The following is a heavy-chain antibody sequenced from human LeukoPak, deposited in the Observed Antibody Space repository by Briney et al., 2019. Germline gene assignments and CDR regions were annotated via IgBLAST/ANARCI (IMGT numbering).Heavy chain of an antibody. V-gene: IGHV3-74*01. D-gene: IGHD3-22*01. J-gene: IGHJ4*02. CDR2: LNGAGRST. CDR3: VKGYYYDTSGSGFDR. CDR1: GFTFSSYW. Sequence: GGSLRLSCAASGFTFSSYWMHWVRQAPGKGLVWVSRLNGAGRSTNYADSVKGRFTISRDNAKNTLYLQMNSLRGEDTAVYYCVKGYYYDTSGSGFDRWGQRSLVSVSS.